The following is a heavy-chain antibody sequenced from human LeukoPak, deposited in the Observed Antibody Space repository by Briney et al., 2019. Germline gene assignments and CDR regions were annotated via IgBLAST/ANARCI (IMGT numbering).Heavy chain of an antibody. CDR3: ARDDFRTGRGRAFDY. CDR2: IKQDGSDK. V-gene: IGHV3-7*01. D-gene: IGHD3/OR15-3a*01. Sequence: GGSLRLSCTASGFNLSYYSMSWVRQAPGKGLEWVANIKQDGSDKHYVDSVKGRFTISRDNAKNSLYLQMNSLRAEDTAVYYCARDDFRTGRGRAFDYWGQGTLVTVSS. CDR1: GFNLSYYS. J-gene: IGHJ4*02.